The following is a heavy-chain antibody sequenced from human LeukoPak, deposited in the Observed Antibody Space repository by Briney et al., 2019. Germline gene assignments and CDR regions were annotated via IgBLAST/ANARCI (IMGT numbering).Heavy chain of an antibody. CDR2: IAKDGGGK. Sequence: GGSLRLSCAASGFTFSSYWMGWVRQAPGKGLQWVANIAKDGGGKNYVDSVKGRFTISRDNAKISLYLQMNSLRAEDTAVYHCARAWGTIVVVPTAIAYWGQGTLVTVSS. CDR3: ARAWGTIVVVPTAIAY. V-gene: IGHV3-7*01. J-gene: IGHJ4*02. CDR1: GFTFSSYW. D-gene: IGHD2-2*01.